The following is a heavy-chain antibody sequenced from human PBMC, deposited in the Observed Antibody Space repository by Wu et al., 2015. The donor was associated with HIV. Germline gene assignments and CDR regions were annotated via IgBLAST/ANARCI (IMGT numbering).Heavy chain of an antibody. D-gene: IGHD2-2*01. Sequence: QVQLVQSGAEVKKPGSSVKVSCKASGGTFSSYAISWVRQAPGQGLEWMGGIIPIFGTANYAQKFQGRVTITTDESTSTAYMELSSLRSEDTAVYYCATGSRDIVVVPAAIYRHYYYGMDVWGQGTTVTVSS. CDR1: GGTFSSYA. V-gene: IGHV1-69*01. J-gene: IGHJ6*02. CDR2: IIPIFGTA. CDR3: ATGSRDIVVVPAAIYRHYYYGMDV.